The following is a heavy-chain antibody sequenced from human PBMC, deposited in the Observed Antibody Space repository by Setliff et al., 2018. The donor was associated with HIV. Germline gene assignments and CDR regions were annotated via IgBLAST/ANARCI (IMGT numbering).Heavy chain of an antibody. Sequence: ASVKVSCKASGYTFTDYYMHWVRQAPGQGLEWMGRINPNSGGTNYVQKFQGRVTMTRDRSISTAYMELSRLRSDDTGVYYCASKVHCTNGVCLDAFDNWGQGTTVTVSS. D-gene: IGHD2-8*01. J-gene: IGHJ3*02. V-gene: IGHV1-2*05. CDR1: GYTFTDYY. CDR3: ASKVHCTNGVCLDAFDN. CDR2: INPNSGGT.